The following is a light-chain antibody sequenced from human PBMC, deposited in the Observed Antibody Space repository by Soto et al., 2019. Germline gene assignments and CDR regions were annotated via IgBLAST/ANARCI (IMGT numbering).Light chain of an antibody. CDR1: SSAVGGYNF. CDR3: CSYAGTYTHYV. V-gene: IGLV2-11*01. Sequence: QSVLTQPRSVSGSPGQSVTISCTGTSSAVGGYNFVSWYQQHPGKAPKLMIYDVNKRPSGVPGRFSGSKSGNTASLTISGLQAEDEADYYCCSYAGTYTHYVFGTGTKLTVL. J-gene: IGLJ1*01. CDR2: DVN.